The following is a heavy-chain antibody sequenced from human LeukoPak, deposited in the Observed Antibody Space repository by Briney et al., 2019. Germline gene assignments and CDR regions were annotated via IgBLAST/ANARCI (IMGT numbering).Heavy chain of an antibody. Sequence: SETLSLTCTVSGGSISSSSYYWGWIRQPPGKGLEWIGSIYYSGSTYYNPSLKSRVTISVDTSKNQFSLKLSSVTAADTAVYYCARHEGYGDYVGDFDYWGQGTLVTVSS. CDR3: ARHEGYGDYVGDFDY. D-gene: IGHD4-17*01. CDR1: GGSISSSSYY. J-gene: IGHJ4*02. CDR2: IYYSGST. V-gene: IGHV4-39*01.